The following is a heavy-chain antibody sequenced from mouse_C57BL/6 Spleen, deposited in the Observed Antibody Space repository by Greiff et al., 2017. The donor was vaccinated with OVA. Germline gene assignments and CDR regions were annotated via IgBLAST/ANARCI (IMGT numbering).Heavy chain of an antibody. CDR3: ARGAAQATGFAY. V-gene: IGHV5-17*01. CDR2: ISSGSSTI. J-gene: IGHJ3*01. CDR1: GFTFSDYG. D-gene: IGHD3-2*02. Sequence: EVKLMESGGGLVKPGGSLKLSCAASGFTFSDYGMHWVRQAPEKGLEWVAYISSGSSTIYYADTVKGRFTISRDNAKNTLFLQMTSLRSEDTAMYYCARGAAQATGFAYWGQGTLVTVSA.